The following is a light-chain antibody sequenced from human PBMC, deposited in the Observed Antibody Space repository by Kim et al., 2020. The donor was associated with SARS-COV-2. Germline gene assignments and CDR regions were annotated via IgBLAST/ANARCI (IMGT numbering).Light chain of an antibody. CDR1: QSLLHSNGYNY. CDR2: LGS. CDR3: MQALQTPRLT. J-gene: IGKJ4*01. V-gene: IGKV2-28*01. Sequence: DIVMTQSPLSLPVTPGEPASISCRSSQSLLHSNGYNYLDWYLQKPGQSPQLLIYLGSNRASGVPDRFSGSGSGTDFTLNISRVEAEDVGVYYCMQALQTPRLTFGGGTKVDIK.